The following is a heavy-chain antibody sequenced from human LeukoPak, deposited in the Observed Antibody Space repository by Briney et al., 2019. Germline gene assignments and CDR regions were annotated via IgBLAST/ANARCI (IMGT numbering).Heavy chain of an antibody. J-gene: IGHJ4*02. D-gene: IGHD3-22*01. CDR2: IIPILGIA. CDR1: GGTFSSYA. Sequence: ASVKVSCKASGGTFSSYAISRVRQAPGQGLEWMGRIIPILGIANYAQKFQGRVTITADKSTSTAYMELSSLRSEDTAVYYSATRNDYYDSSGYYLPHFHYWGQGTLVTVSS. V-gene: IGHV1-69*04. CDR3: ATRNDYYDSSGYYLPHFHY.